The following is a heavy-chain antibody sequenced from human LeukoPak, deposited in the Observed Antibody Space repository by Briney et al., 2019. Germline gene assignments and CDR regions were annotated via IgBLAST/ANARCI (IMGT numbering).Heavy chain of an antibody. Sequence: ASETLSLTCTVSGGSISSSSYYWGWIRQPPGKGLEWIGSIYYSGSTYYNPSLKSRVTISLDTSKNQFSLNLSSVTAADTAVYYCARHRDSSSYSDFDFWGQGTLVTVSS. CDR1: GGSISSSSYY. D-gene: IGHD6-6*01. CDR3: ARHRDSSSYSDFDF. V-gene: IGHV4-39*01. CDR2: IYYSGST. J-gene: IGHJ4*02.